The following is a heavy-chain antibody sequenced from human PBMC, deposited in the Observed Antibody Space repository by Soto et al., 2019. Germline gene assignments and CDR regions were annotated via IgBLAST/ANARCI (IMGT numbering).Heavy chain of an antibody. CDR1: GFSFCSYG. J-gene: IGHJ5*02. CDR3: AKGDKGFPFDP. CDR2: ISYDGNDE. Sequence: PGGSLRLSCAASGFSFCSYGMHWVRQAPGKGLEWVAVISYDGNDEYYSDSVKGRFTVSRDNSKNTLYLQVNSLRAEDTAVYYCAKGDKGFPFDPWGQGTLVTVSS. V-gene: IGHV3-30*18. D-gene: IGHD3-9*01.